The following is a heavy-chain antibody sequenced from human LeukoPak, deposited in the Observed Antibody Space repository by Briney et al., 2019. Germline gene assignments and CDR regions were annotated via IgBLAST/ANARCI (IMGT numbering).Heavy chain of an antibody. Sequence: GASVKVSCKASGGTFSSYAISWVRQAPGQGLEWMGGIIPIFGTANYAQKFQGRVTITTDESTSTAYMELSSLRSEDTAVYYCARDFRYGSGSYYPNWFDPWGQGTLVTLSS. D-gene: IGHD3-10*01. CDR1: GGTFSSYA. J-gene: IGHJ5*02. CDR2: IIPIFGTA. V-gene: IGHV1-69*05. CDR3: ARDFRYGSGSYYPNWFDP.